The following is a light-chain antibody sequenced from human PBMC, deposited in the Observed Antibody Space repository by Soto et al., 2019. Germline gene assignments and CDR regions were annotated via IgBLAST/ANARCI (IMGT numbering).Light chain of an antibody. V-gene: IGKV1-39*01. CDR1: QNNDIY. J-gene: IGKJ2*01. CDR3: QQSYHTAYT. Sequence: DIQMTQSPSSLSASVGDRVTIRCRASQNNDIYVSWYQQKPGEAPKLFIYDASTLQSGVPSRFSGSGSGTDFTLTINNLQPEDFATYYCQQSYHTAYTFGQGTRL. CDR2: DAS.